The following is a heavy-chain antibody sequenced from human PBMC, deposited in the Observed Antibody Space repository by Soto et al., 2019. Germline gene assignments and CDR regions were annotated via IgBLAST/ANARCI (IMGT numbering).Heavy chain of an antibody. CDR3: ARSRYTSHHWYFDL. CDR1: GYTFTSYD. J-gene: IGHJ2*01. V-gene: IGHV1-8*01. CDR2: MNPNSGNT. Sequence: QVQLVQSGAEVKKPGASVKVSCKASGYTFTSYDINWVRQATGQGLEWMGWMNPNSGNTGYAQKFQGRVTMTRNTSISTAYMERSSLRSEDTAVYYCARSRYTSHHWYFDLWGRGTLVTVSS. D-gene: IGHD3-16*02.